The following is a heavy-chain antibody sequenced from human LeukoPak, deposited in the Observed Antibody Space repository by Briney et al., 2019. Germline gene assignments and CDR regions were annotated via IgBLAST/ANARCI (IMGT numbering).Heavy chain of an antibody. Sequence: GGSLRLSCAASGFTFSSYAMHWVRQAPGKGLEWVAVISYGGSNKYYADSVKGRFTISRDNSKNTLYLQMNSLRAEDTAVYYCASTDPAVAGTTAYYFDYWGQGTLVTVSS. CDR3: ASTDPAVAGTTAYYFDY. D-gene: IGHD6-19*01. J-gene: IGHJ4*02. V-gene: IGHV3-30-3*01. CDR2: ISYGGSNK. CDR1: GFTFSSYA.